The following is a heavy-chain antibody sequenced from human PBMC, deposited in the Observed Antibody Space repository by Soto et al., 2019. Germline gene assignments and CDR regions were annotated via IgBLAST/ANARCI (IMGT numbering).Heavy chain of an antibody. CDR1: GFTFSSYS. V-gene: IGHV3-21*01. J-gene: IGHJ4*02. CDR2: ISSSSSYI. CDR3: ASSPYYYDSSGYSSDY. Sequence: GGSLRLSCAASGFTFSSYSMNWVRQAPGKGLEWVSSISSSSSYIYYADSVKGRFTISRDNAKNSLYLQMNSLRAEDTAVYYCASSPYYYDSSGYSSDYWGQGTLVTVSS. D-gene: IGHD3-22*01.